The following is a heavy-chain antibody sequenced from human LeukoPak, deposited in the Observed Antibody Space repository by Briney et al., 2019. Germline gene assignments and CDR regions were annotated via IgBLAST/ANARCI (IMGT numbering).Heavy chain of an antibody. CDR3: ARDSSGGYCSGVRCYGGHWFDP. CDR2: INPKSGGK. Sequence: ASVKVSCKASGYTFTGYHLHWVRQAPGQGLEWLGWINPKSGGKDYAQRFQGRVTMTSDTSINTAYMELSSLTSDDTAVYYCARDSSGGYCSGVRCYGGHWFDPWGQGTLVTVSS. D-gene: IGHD2-15*01. CDR1: GYTFTGYH. V-gene: IGHV1-2*02. J-gene: IGHJ5*02.